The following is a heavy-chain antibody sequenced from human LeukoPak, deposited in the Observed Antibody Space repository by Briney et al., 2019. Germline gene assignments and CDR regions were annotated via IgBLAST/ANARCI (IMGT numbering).Heavy chain of an antibody. J-gene: IGHJ3*02. CDR1: GFTFSSYS. D-gene: IGHD3-3*01. V-gene: IGHV3-21*01. CDR3: ARARITIFGVAHAFDI. CDR2: ISSSSSYI. Sequence: GGSLRLSCAASGFTFSSYSMNWVRQAPGKGLEWVSSISSSSSYIYYAHSVKGRFTISRDNAKNSLYLQMNSLRAEDTAVYYCARARITIFGVAHAFDIWGQGTMVTVSS.